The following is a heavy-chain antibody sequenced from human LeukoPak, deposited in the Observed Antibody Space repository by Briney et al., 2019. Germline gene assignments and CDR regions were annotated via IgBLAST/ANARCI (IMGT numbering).Heavy chain of an antibody. CDR3: GRGRNGYVDY. Sequence: SQTLSLTCAISGDSVSSKSAAWYWIRQSPSRGLEWLERTYYRSKWIYDYAVSVKSRLTITPDTSNNQFSLQLNSVTPEDTAVYYCGRGRNGYVDYWGQGTLVTVSS. V-gene: IGHV6-1*01. D-gene: IGHD2-8*01. CDR1: GDSVSSKSAA. J-gene: IGHJ4*02. CDR2: TYYRSKWIY.